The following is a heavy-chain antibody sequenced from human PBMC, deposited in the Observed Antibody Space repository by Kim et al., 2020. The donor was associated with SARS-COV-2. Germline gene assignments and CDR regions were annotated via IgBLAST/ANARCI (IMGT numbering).Heavy chain of an antibody. Sequence: DSVKGRFTISRDNSKNTLYLQMNSLRAEDTAVYYGAKEGLHHPLLGGMDVWGQGTTVTVSS. D-gene: IGHD4-4*01. V-gene: IGHV3-23*01. J-gene: IGHJ6*02. CDR3: AKEGLHHPLLGGMDV.